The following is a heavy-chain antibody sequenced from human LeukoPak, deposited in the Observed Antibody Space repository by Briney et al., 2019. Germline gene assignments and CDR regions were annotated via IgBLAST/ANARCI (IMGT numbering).Heavy chain of an antibody. D-gene: IGHD3-3*01. V-gene: IGHV4-39*07. J-gene: IGHJ5*02. CDR1: GGSISSSSYS. CDR3: ARDPDYDFWSGPGNWFDP. CDR2: IYYSGST. Sequence: SETLSLTCTVSGGSISSSSYSWGWIRQPPGKGLEWIGSIYYSGSTYYNPSLKSRVTMSVDTSKNQFSLKLSSVTAADTAVYYCARDPDYDFWSGPGNWFDPWGQGTLVTVSS.